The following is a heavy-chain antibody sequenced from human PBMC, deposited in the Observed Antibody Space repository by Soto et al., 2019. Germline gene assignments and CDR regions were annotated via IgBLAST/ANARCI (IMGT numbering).Heavy chain of an antibody. J-gene: IGHJ3*01. Sequence: QVQLVESGGGLVKPGGSLRLSCAASGFAFSDSSVSWIRQAPGKGLEWISYITSRDIIYYADSVEGRFTLSRDNAKNSLYLQMNNLRAEDTAVYYCARERGAGGAFDVWGQGTMVTVSS. CDR3: ARERGAGGAFDV. D-gene: IGHD3-10*01. CDR1: GFAFSDSS. CDR2: ITSRDII. V-gene: IGHV3-11*01.